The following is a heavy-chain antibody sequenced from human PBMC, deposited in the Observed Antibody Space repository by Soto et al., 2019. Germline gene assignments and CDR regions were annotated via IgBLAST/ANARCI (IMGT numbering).Heavy chain of an antibody. CDR2: INAGNGNT. V-gene: IGHV1-3*01. Sequence: QVQLVQSGAEVKKPGASVKVSCKASGYTFTSYAMHWVRQAPGQRLAWMGWINAGNGNTKYSQKFQGRVTITRDTAASTAYMELSSLRSEDTAVYYFARGGGYSYGPDAFDIWGQGTMVTVS. CDR3: ARGGGYSYGPDAFDI. D-gene: IGHD5-18*01. J-gene: IGHJ3*02. CDR1: GYTFTSYA.